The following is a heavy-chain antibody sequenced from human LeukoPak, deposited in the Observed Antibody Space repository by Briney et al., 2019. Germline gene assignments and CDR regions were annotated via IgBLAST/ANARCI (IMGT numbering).Heavy chain of an antibody. CDR3: ARHLHDSSGYYDDY. Sequence: SETLSLTCSVSGGSISSYYWGWIRQPPGKGLEWIGNIHYSGSTNYNPSLESRVTISIDTSENQFSLKLSSVAAADTAVYYCARHLHDSSGYYDDYWGQGTLVTVSS. CDR2: IHYSGST. V-gene: IGHV4-59*08. CDR1: GGSISSYY. J-gene: IGHJ4*02. D-gene: IGHD3-22*01.